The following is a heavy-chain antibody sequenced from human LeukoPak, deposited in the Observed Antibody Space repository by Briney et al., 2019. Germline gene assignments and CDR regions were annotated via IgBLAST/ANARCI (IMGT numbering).Heavy chain of an antibody. J-gene: IGHJ4*02. CDR3: ATIDDSSGYYYFAY. Sequence: SETLSLTCTVSGGSISSSSYYWGWIRQPPGKGLECIGNIYYSGTTYCSPSLKSRVTISVDTSKNQFSLRLNSVTAADTAVYYCATIDDSSGYYYFAYWGQGTLVTVSS. V-gene: IGHV4-39*01. CDR2: IYYSGTT. CDR1: GGSISSSSYY. D-gene: IGHD3-22*01.